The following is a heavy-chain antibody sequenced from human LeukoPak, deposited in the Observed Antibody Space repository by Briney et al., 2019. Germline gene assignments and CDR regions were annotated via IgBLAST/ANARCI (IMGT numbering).Heavy chain of an antibody. Sequence: GGSLRLSCAASGFTFSTYGMHWVRQAPGKGLEWVAVISYDESNKYYAGSVKGRFTISRDNSKNALYLQMNSLRAEDTAMYYCAKGEMATSNQRNYFDYWGQGTLVTVSS. CDR3: AKGEMATSNQRNYFDY. J-gene: IGHJ4*02. CDR1: GFTFSTYG. D-gene: IGHD5-24*01. V-gene: IGHV3-30*18. CDR2: ISYDESNK.